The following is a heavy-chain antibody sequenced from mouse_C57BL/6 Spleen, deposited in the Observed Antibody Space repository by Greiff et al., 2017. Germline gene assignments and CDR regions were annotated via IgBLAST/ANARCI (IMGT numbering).Heavy chain of an antibody. J-gene: IGHJ4*01. V-gene: IGHV1-55*01. CDR1: GYTFTSYW. CDR2: IYPGSGST. D-gene: IGHD1-3*01. CDR3: AKVTDSQAMDY. Sequence: QVQLKQPGAELVKPGASVKMSCKASGYTFTSYWITWVKQRPGQGLEWIGGIYPGSGSTNYNAKFKSKATLTVDASSSTAYMQRSNLTSEDSAVYYRAKVTDSQAMDYWGQGTSVTVSS.